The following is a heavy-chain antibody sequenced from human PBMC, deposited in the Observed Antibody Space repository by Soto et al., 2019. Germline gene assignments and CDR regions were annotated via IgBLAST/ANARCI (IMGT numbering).Heavy chain of an antibody. J-gene: IGHJ4*02. Sequence: LRLSWAASGVTFSSYAVSWVRQAPGKGLECVSAISSSGSTYFADSVKGRFTISRDGSKNTLYLQMDSLRAEDTAVYYCAKVGRHTWTYFYDYWGQGTLVTSPQ. D-gene: IGHD2-21*01. CDR3: AKVGRHTWTYFYDY. V-gene: IGHV3-23*01. CDR2: ISSSGST. CDR1: GVTFSSYA.